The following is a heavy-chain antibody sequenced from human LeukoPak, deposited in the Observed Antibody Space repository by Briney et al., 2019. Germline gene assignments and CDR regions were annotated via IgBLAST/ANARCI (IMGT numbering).Heavy chain of an antibody. CDR2: IQNSGNT. Sequence: SETVSLTCTVSGGSISYYYWGWIRQPPGKGLEWIGYIQNSGNTNYNPSLKSRVTISIDTSKNQFSLNLSSVTAADTAVYYCARHIDYDSSGYYAFDYWGQGTLVTVSS. CDR1: GGSISYYY. J-gene: IGHJ4*02. V-gene: IGHV4-59*08. CDR3: ARHIDYDSSGYYAFDY. D-gene: IGHD3-22*01.